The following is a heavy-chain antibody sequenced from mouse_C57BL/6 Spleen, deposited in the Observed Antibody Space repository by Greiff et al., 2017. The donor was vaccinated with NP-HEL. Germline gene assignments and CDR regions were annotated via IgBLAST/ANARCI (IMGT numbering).Heavy chain of an antibody. J-gene: IGHJ1*03. Sequence: VQLQQPGAELVKPGASVKMSCKASGYTFTSYWITWVKQRPGQGLEWIGDIYPGSGSTNYNEKFKSKATLTVDTSSSTAYMQLSSLTSEDSAVYYGARYYYGSSNWYFDVWGTGTTVTVSS. D-gene: IGHD1-1*01. CDR3: ARYYYGSSNWYFDV. V-gene: IGHV1-55*01. CDR2: IYPGSGST. CDR1: GYTFTSYW.